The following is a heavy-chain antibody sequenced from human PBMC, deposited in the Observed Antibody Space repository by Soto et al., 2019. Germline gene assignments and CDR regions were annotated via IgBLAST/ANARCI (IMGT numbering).Heavy chain of an antibody. CDR2: ISSSSSYI. J-gene: IGHJ4*02. V-gene: IGHV3-21*01. CDR1: GFTFSSYS. CDR3: ARDGDTAMVKYPLDY. D-gene: IGHD5-18*01. Sequence: PGGSLRLFCASSGFTFSSYSMNWVRQAAGKGLEWVSSISSSSSYIYYADSVKGRFTISRDNAKNSLYLQMNSLRAEDTAVYYCARDGDTAMVKYPLDYWGQGTLVTAPQ.